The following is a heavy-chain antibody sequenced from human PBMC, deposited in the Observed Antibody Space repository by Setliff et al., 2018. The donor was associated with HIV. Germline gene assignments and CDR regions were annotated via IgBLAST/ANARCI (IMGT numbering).Heavy chain of an antibody. CDR2: ISTYNDNT. D-gene: IGHD4-17*01. Sequence: ASVKVSCKASGYVFTDYDIFWVRQAPGRGLEWMGWISTYNDNTNYAQNLQGRVTMTTDKSTSTAYMELRSLRSDDTAVYYCARGQYGDELFDYWGQGTLVTVSS. CDR3: ARGQYGDELFDY. J-gene: IGHJ4*02. CDR1: GYVFTDYD. V-gene: IGHV1-18*01.